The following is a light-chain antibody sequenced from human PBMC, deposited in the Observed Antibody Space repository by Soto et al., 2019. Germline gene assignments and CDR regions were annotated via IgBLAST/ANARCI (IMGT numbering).Light chain of an antibody. V-gene: IGKV3-15*01. J-gene: IGKJ1*01. CDR3: QQYNDWLWT. CDR2: GAS. CDR1: QSVSSN. Sequence: EKVMTQSPATLSLSPGERATLSCRASQSVSSNLAWYQQKPGQAPRLLIYGASTRATGISARFSGSGSGTEFTLTISSLQSEDFAVYYCQQYNDWLWTFGQGTKVEIK.